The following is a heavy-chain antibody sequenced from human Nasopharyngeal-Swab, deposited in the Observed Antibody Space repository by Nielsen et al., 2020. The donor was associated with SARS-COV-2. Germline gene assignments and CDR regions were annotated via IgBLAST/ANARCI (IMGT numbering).Heavy chain of an antibody. D-gene: IGHD3-22*01. CDR3: AKAAPYYLDY. CDR2: ISSDGKST. CDR1: GLIFNNYA. J-gene: IGHJ4*01. Sequence: GVLKISCAASGLIFNNYAMTWVRQVPDKGLECVASISSDGKSTLYADSVKGRFAISRDNPKNTLFLQMNSLRPEDTALYYCAKAAPYYLDYWGRGTLVTVSS. V-gene: IGHV3-23*01.